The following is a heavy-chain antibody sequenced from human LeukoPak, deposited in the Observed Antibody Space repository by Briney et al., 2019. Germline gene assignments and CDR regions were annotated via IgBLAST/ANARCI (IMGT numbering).Heavy chain of an antibody. Sequence: ASVSVSCKASLYTFTDYYMHWVRPAPGQGLEWMELINPNSGGTNFAQKFQGRVAMTRDTPISTAYLELGSLRSDDTAVYFCARARWQLVPYFDSWGQGTLVTVSS. CDR2: INPNSGGT. V-gene: IGHV1-2*02. CDR3: ARARWQLVPYFDS. J-gene: IGHJ4*02. CDR1: LYTFTDYY. D-gene: IGHD6-6*01.